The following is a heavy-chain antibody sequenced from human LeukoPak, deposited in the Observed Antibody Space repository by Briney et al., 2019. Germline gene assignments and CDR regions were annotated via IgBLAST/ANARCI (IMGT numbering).Heavy chain of an antibody. Sequence: SETLSLTCAVYGGSFSGYYWSWIRQPPGKGLEWIGEINHSGSTNHNPSLKSRVTISVDTSKNQFSLKLSSVTAADTAVYYCARLFDWLLGYYGMDVWGQGTTVTVSS. D-gene: IGHD3-9*01. CDR3: ARLFDWLLGYYGMDV. J-gene: IGHJ6*02. V-gene: IGHV4-34*01. CDR1: GGSFSGYY. CDR2: INHSGST.